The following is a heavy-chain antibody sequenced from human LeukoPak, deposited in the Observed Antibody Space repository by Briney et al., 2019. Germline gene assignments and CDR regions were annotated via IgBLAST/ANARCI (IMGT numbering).Heavy chain of an antibody. CDR3: ARGYDSSGYARAFDI. Sequence: KPSETLSLTCTVSGYSISSGYYWGWIRQPPGKELEWIGSIYHSGSTYYNPSLKSRVTISVDTSKNQFSLKLSSVTAADTAVYYCARGYDSSGYARAFDIWGQGTMVTVSS. J-gene: IGHJ3*02. D-gene: IGHD3-22*01. CDR2: IYHSGST. CDR1: GYSISSGYY. V-gene: IGHV4-38-2*02.